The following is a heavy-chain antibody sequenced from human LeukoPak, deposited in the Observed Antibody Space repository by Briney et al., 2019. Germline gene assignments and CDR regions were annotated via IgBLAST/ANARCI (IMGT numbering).Heavy chain of an antibody. CDR1: GFIFSSYI. V-gene: IGHV3-48*04. D-gene: IGHD3-10*01. CDR3: VRGGRDSGSFIPFDY. CDR2: ISSSSSTI. J-gene: IGHJ4*01. Sequence: GGSLRLSCAASGFIFSSYIMNWVRQAPGKGLEWVSYISSSSSTIYYADSVKGRFTISRDNAKNTLYLQMNSLTAEDTAVYYCVRGGRDSGSFIPFDYWGHGILVTVSS.